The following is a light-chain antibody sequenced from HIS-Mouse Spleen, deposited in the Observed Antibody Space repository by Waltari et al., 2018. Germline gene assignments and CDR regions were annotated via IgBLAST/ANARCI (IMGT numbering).Light chain of an antibody. CDR3: MQGTHPYT. CDR2: LGS. V-gene: IGKV2-28*01. Sequence: DIVMTQSPLSLPVTPGEPASISCRSSQSLLHSNGYNYLDWYLQKPGQSPQLLIYLGSNRASGVPDRFSGSGSGTDFTLKISRVEAEDVGVYYCMQGTHPYTFGQGTKLEIK. J-gene: IGKJ2*01. CDR1: QSLLHSNGYNY.